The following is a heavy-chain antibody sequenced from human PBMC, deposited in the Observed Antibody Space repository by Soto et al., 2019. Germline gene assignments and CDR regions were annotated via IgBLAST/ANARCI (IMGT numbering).Heavy chain of an antibody. CDR1: GFSLRIYW. CDR2: ISPDGKTM. D-gene: IGHD6-19*01. V-gene: IGHV3-74*01. J-gene: IGHJ5*02. Sequence: GGSLRLSCSASGFSLRIYWMHWVRQVPGKGLVWVSRISPDGKTMNYADSVTGRFTVSRDNANHVVSLQLNSLTADDTAVYFCTRGGSWFELWGQVSVVTVSS. CDR3: TRGGSWFEL.